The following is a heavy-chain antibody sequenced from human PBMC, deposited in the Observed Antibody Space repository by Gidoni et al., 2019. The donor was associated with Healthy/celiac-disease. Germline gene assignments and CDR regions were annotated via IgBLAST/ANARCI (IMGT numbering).Heavy chain of an antibody. CDR2: IYYSGST. V-gene: IGHV4-31*03. J-gene: IGHJ4*02. D-gene: IGHD2-2*01. CDR1: GGSISRGGYY. Sequence: QVQLQESGPGLVKPSQTLSLTCTVSGGSISRGGYYWSWIRQHPGKGLEWIGYIYYSGSTYYNPSLKSRVTISVDTSKNQFSLKLSSVTAADTAVYYCARVMGYCSSTSCSDYWGQGTLVTVSS. CDR3: ARVMGYCSSTSCSDY.